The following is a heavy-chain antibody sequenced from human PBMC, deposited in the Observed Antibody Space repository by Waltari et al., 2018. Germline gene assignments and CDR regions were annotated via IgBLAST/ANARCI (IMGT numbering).Heavy chain of an antibody. CDR1: GGSISRRSYY. V-gene: IGHV4-39*01. CDR2: IYYSGST. D-gene: IGHD4-17*01. J-gene: IGHJ5*02. Sequence: QLQLPESGPGLVKPSETLSLTCTVSGGSISRRSYYWGWIRQPPGKGLEWIGSIYYSGSTYYNPSLKSRVTISVDTSKNQFSLKLSSVTAADTAVYYCARHPHLHHDYGDYEKGPWFDPWGQGTLVTVSS. CDR3: ARHPHLHHDYGDYEKGPWFDP.